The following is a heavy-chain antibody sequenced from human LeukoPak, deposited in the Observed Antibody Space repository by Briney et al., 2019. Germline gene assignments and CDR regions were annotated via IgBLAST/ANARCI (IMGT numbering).Heavy chain of an antibody. CDR1: GGSVSSGSYY. D-gene: IGHD3-10*01. Sequence: SETLSLTCTVSGGSVSSGSYYWSWIRQPPGKGLEWIGYIYYSGSTNYNPSLKSRVTISVDTSKNQFSLKLSSVTAADTAVYYCARDLSSAYGSGSYGIWGQGTMVTVSS. CDR2: IYYSGST. J-gene: IGHJ3*02. V-gene: IGHV4-61*01. CDR3: ARDLSSAYGSGSYGI.